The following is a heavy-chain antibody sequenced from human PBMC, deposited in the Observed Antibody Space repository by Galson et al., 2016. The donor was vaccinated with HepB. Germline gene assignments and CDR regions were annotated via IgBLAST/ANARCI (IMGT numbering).Heavy chain of an antibody. V-gene: IGHV3-23*01. CDR1: GFTFSSDA. CDR3: AKGRSAIAAAGLNY. Sequence: SLRLSCAASGFTFSSDAMSWVRQAPEKGLEWVSVVSGSGDNTYYADSVKGRLTISRDNSNNTLFLQMNSLRVEDTAVYYCAKGRSAIAAAGLNYWGQGTLVTVSS. D-gene: IGHD6-13*01. J-gene: IGHJ4*02. CDR2: VSGSGDNT.